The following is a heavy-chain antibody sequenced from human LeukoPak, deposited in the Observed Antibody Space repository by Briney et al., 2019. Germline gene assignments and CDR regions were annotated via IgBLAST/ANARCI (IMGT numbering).Heavy chain of an antibody. CDR2: ISSSSYI. J-gene: IGHJ4*02. V-gene: IGHV3-21*01. D-gene: IGHD6-19*01. CDR3: ARDGRLYSSGCFDY. CDR1: GFTFSSYS. Sequence: PGRSLRLSCAASGFTFSSYSMNWVRQAPGKGLEWVSSISSSSYIYYADSVKGRFTISRDNAKNSLYLQMNSLRAEDTAVYYCARDGRLYSSGCFDYWGQGTLVTVSS.